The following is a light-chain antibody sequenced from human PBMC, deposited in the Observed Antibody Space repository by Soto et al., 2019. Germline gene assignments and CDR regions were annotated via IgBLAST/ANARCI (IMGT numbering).Light chain of an antibody. CDR2: GAS. Sequence: EIVMTQSPATLSVSPGERATLSCRASQSISSSLAWYQQKPGQAPRLLIYGASTRATGIPARFSGSGSGTEFTLTISSLQSEDFAVYYCQQYNDWRTFGGGTKVEIK. V-gene: IGKV3-15*01. CDR1: QSISSS. J-gene: IGKJ4*01. CDR3: QQYNDWRT.